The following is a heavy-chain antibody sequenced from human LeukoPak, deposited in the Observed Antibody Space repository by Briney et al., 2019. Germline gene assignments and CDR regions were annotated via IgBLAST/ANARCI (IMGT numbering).Heavy chain of an antibody. CDR1: GFTFSSYA. CDR2: ISYDGSNK. CDR3: ARDPGTNSQYYFDY. J-gene: IGHJ4*02. D-gene: IGHD1-7*01. Sequence: PGGSLRLSCAASGFTFSSYAMHWVRQAPGKGLEWVAVISYDGSNKYYADSVKGRFTISRGNSKNTLYLQMNSLRAEDTAVYYCARDPGTNSQYYFDYWGQGTLVTVSS. V-gene: IGHV3-30-3*01.